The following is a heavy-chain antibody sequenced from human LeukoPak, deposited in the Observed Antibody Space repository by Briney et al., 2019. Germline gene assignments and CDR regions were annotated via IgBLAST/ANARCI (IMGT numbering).Heavy chain of an antibody. D-gene: IGHD6-19*01. Sequence: SETLSLTCAVSGDSISSGGYSWSWIRQTPGKGLEWIGYIYNSGSANYNPSLKSRVTISEDTSKNQFSLRLNSVTAADTAVYYCARGGWYFHYWGQGTLVTVSS. CDR3: ARGGWYFHY. J-gene: IGHJ4*02. V-gene: IGHV4-61*08. CDR2: IYNSGSA. CDR1: GDSISSGGYS.